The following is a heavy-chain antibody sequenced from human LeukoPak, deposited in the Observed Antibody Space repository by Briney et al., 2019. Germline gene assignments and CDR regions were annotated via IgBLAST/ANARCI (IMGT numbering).Heavy chain of an antibody. CDR3: AKSLLAVTTFLIY. CDR1: GFTFSSYG. CDR2: ISGSGGST. D-gene: IGHD4-17*01. V-gene: IGHV3-23*01. J-gene: IGHJ4*02. Sequence: PGGTLRLSCAASGFTFSSYGMSWVRQAPGKGLEWVSAISGSGGSTYYADSVKGRFTISRDNSKNTRYLQMNSLRAEDTAVYYCAKSLLAVTTFLIYWGQGTLVTVSS.